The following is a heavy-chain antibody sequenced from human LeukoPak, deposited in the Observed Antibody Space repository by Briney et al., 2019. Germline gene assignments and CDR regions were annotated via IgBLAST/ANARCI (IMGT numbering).Heavy chain of an antibody. V-gene: IGHV1-69*13. J-gene: IGHJ6*02. CDR2: IIPICGTA. Sequence: ASVKVSCKASGGTFSSYAISWVRQAPGQGLEWMGGIIPICGTANYAQKFQGRVTITADESTSTAYMELSSLRSEDTAVYYCASKTVTTWGRYYGMDVWGQGTTVTVSS. CDR3: ASKTVTTWGRYYGMDV. D-gene: IGHD4-11*01. CDR1: GGTFSSYA.